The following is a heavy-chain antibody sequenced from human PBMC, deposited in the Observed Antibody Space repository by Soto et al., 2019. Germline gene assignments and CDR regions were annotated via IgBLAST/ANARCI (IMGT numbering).Heavy chain of an antibody. Sequence: PGGSLRLSCTASGFTFDDYAMHWVRQAPGKGLEWVSLISWDGGSTYYADSVKGRFTISRDNSKNSLYLQMNSLRAEDTALYYCAKGGAAARPDYYYGMDVWGQGTTVTVSS. CDR3: AKGGAAARPDYYYGMDV. D-gene: IGHD6-13*01. CDR2: ISWDGGST. J-gene: IGHJ6*02. CDR1: GFTFDDYA. V-gene: IGHV3-43D*04.